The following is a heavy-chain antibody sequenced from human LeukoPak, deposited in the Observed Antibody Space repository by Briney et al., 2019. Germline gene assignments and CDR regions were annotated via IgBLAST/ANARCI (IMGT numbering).Heavy chain of an antibody. CDR1: GYTFTSYY. V-gene: IGHV1-46*01. CDR2: INPSIIST. Sequence: ASVKASCKASGYTFTSYYIHWVRQAPGQGLEWMGIINPSIISTSYAQKFQGRVTMTRDTSTSTVYMELSSLRSEDTAVYYCARDPRDYYDRTGDIWGQGTMVTVSS. J-gene: IGHJ3*02. CDR3: ARDPRDYYDRTGDI. D-gene: IGHD3-22*01.